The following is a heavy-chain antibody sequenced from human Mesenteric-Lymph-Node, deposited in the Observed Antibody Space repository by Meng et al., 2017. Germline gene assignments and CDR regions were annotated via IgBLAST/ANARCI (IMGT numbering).Heavy chain of an antibody. Sequence: GESLKISCAASGFTFSSYWMHWVRQAPGKGLVWVSRISTDGRTTNYADSVRGRFTVSRDNAKNTLYLQMYSLRGEDSAVYYCVWDKARHADGSWGQGTLVTVSS. V-gene: IGHV3-74*01. CDR2: ISTDGRTT. CDR3: VWDKARHADGS. J-gene: IGHJ4*02. CDR1: GFTFSSYW. D-gene: IGHD5-24*01.